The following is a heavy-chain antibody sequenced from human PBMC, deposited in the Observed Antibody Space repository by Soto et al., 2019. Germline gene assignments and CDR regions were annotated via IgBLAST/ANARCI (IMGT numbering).Heavy chain of an antibody. D-gene: IGHD4-17*01. V-gene: IGHV3-33*01. CDR2: IWYDGSNK. CDR3: ARDGFPYGDYGDFDY. CDR1: GFTFSSYG. Sequence: GGSLRLSCAASGFTFSSYGMHWVRQAPGKGLEWVAVIWYDGSNKYYADSVKGRFTISRDNSKNTLYLQMNSLRAEDTAVYYSARDGFPYGDYGDFDYWGQGTLVTVSS. J-gene: IGHJ4*02.